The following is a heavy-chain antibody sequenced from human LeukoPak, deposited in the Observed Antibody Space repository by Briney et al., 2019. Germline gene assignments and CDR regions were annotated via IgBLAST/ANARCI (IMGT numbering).Heavy chain of an antibody. CDR1: GGSISSYF. CDR3: ARPNCSGGSCPNYFDY. Sequence: SETLSLTCTVSGGSISSYFWSWIRQPAGKGLEWIGLIYISGDTNYNPSLKSRVTMSVDTSENQLSLKMSSVTAADTAVYYCARPNCSGGSCPNYFDYWGQGTLVTVSS. J-gene: IGHJ4*02. D-gene: IGHD2-15*01. V-gene: IGHV4-4*07. CDR2: IYISGDT.